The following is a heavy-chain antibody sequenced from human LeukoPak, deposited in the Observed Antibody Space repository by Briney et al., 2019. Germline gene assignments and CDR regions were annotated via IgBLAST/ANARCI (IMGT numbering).Heavy chain of an antibody. CDR1: GYTFTSYG. J-gene: IGHJ4*02. V-gene: IGHV1-18*01. Sequence: KVSXKASGYTFTSYGISWVRQAPGQGLEWMGWISAYNGNTNYAQKLQGRVTMTTDTSTSTAYMELRSLRSDDTAVYYCARGRNLRQTTVVTRFDYWGQGTLVTVSS. CDR3: ARGRNLRQTTVVTRFDY. CDR2: ISAYNGNT. D-gene: IGHD4-23*01.